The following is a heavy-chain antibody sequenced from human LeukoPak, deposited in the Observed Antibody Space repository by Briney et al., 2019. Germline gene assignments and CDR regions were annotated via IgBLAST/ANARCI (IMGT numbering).Heavy chain of an antibody. D-gene: IGHD2-21*02. CDR2: IYTSGST. CDR1: GGSISSYY. CDR3: ALMAYCGGDCYGGYDY. Sequence: SETLSLTCTVSGGSISSYYWSWIRQPAGKGLEWIGRIYTSGSTNYNPSLKSRVTVSVDTSKNQFSLKLSSVTAADTAVYYCALMAYCGGDCYGGYDYWGQGTLVTVSS. V-gene: IGHV4-4*07. J-gene: IGHJ4*02.